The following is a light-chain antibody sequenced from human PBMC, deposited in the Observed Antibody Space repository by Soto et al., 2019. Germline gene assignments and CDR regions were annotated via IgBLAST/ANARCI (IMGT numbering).Light chain of an antibody. CDR1: NRDAGNYNY. J-gene: IGLJ2*01. Sequence: QSALTQPPSASGSPGQSVTISCSGTNRDAGNYNYLSWYQQHPGKAPKLIIYEVTKRPSGVPDRFSGSKSGNTASLPVSGLQAEDDGDYYCSSYAGSNNLLFGGGTQLTVL. V-gene: IGLV2-8*01. CDR3: SSYAGSNNLL. CDR2: EVT.